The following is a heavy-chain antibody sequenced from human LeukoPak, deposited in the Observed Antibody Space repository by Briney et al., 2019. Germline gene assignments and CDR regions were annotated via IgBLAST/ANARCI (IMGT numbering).Heavy chain of an antibody. D-gene: IGHD2-15*01. CDR1: GFTFRSYS. CDR3: ARGRIFRDR. CDR2: ISSISSYI. J-gene: IGHJ4*02. V-gene: IGHV3-21*01. Sequence: GGSLRLSCAASGFTFRSYSMNCVRQAPGKGLEWVSSISSISSYIYYADSVKGRFTISRDNAKNSLDLQRNSRRADDTAVYYGARGRIFRDRWGQGTLVTVSS.